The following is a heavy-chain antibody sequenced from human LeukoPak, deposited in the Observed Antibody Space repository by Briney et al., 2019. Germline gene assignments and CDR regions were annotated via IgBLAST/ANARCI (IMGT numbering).Heavy chain of an antibody. Sequence: ASVKVSCKASGYIFTNHGIHWVRQAPGQRLECMGWINAANGNIKYSPSFQGRVTFTGDISASTVYMEMSSLRSEDTALYYCARDRGGRYGTTLLDYWGQGTLVTVSS. J-gene: IGHJ4*02. V-gene: IGHV1-3*01. CDR3: ARDRGGRYGTTLLDY. CDR1: GYIFTNHG. D-gene: IGHD1/OR15-1a*01. CDR2: INAANGNI.